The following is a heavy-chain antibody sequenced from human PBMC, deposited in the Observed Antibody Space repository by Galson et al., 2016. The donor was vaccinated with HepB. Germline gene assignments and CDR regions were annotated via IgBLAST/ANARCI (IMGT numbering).Heavy chain of an antibody. D-gene: IGHD6-13*01. Sequence: SLRLSCAGTGFTFSTYAMSWVRQAPGKRRGXVSAVGGSGDTTYXPDSVKGRFSISRDNSKNTLYLQMSSLTAEDTAVYYCAKWSDAAATYWGQGALVTVSX. CDR2: VGGSGDTT. V-gene: IGHV3-23*01. CDR1: GFTFSTYA. J-gene: IGHJ4*02. CDR3: AKWSDAAATY.